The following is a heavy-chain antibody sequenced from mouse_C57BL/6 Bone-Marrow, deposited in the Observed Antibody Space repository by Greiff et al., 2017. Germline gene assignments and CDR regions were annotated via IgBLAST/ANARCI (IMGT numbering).Heavy chain of an antibody. J-gene: IGHJ2*01. CDR2: IYPGSGST. Sequence: QVQLQQPGAELVKPGASVKMSCKASGYTFTSYWITWVKQRPGQGLEWIGDIYPGSGSTNYNEKFKSKATLTVDTSSSTAYMQLSSLTAEASAVYYCASSITTWDYFDYWGQGTTVTVAS. V-gene: IGHV1-55*01. CDR3: ASSITTWDYFDY. CDR1: GYTFTSYW. D-gene: IGHD1-2*01.